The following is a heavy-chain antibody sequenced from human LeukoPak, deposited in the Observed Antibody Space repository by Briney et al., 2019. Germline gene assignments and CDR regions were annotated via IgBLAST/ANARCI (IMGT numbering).Heavy chain of an antibody. D-gene: IGHD3-22*01. Sequence: PGGSLRLSCAASGFTFSSYAMNWVRQAPGKGVEWVSTISGSGGNTYYADSVKGRFTISRDNSKNTLYLQMNSLRAEDTAVYYCAKGRITMIVVVITYFDYWGQGTLVTVSS. CDR2: ISGSGGNT. J-gene: IGHJ4*02. V-gene: IGHV3-23*01. CDR1: GFTFSSYA. CDR3: AKGRITMIVVVITYFDY.